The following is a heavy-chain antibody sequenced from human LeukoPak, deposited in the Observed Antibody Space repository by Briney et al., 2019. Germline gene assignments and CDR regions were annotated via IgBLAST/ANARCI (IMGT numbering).Heavy chain of an antibody. CDR1: GFTVSSNY. Sequence: GGSLRLSCAASGFTVSSNYMTWVRQAPGKGLEWVSVIYSAGSTYYADSVKGRFTISRDNSKNTLFLRMNSLRAEDTAVYYCARGRRDCSGDCYVAFDIWGQGTMVTVSS. J-gene: IGHJ3*02. CDR3: ARGRRDCSGDCYVAFDI. D-gene: IGHD2-21*02. CDR2: IYSAGST. V-gene: IGHV3-53*01.